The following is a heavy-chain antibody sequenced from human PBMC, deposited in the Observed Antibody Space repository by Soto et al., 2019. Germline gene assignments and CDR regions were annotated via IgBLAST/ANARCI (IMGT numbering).Heavy chain of an antibody. CDR1: GYTFTAYS. V-gene: IGHV1-3*01. Sequence: ASVKVSCKASGYTFTAYSMHWVRQAPGQSLEWMGWINAGDGSTKYSPKFQARVTITRDTSASTVYLELTSLTSEDRAVYFCARDHHSSRPYYLDYWGPGTQVTVYS. CDR2: INAGDGST. CDR3: ARDHHSSRPYYLDY. D-gene: IGHD6-19*01. J-gene: IGHJ4*02.